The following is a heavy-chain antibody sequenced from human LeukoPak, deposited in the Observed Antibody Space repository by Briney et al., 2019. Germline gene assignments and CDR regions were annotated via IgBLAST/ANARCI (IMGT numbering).Heavy chain of an antibody. Sequence: GGSLRLSCAASGFTFSSYGMHWVRQAPGKGLEWVAVIWYDGSNKYYADSVKGRFTISRDNSKNTLYLQMNSLRAEDTAVYYCARARTNNKYYYYGMDVWGQGTAVTVSS. V-gene: IGHV3-33*01. J-gene: IGHJ6*02. CDR3: ARARTNNKYYYYGMDV. CDR2: IWYDGSNK. D-gene: IGHD1/OR15-1a*01. CDR1: GFTFSSYG.